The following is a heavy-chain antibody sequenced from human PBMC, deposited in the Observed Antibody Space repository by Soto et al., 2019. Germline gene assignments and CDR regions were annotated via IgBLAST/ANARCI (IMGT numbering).Heavy chain of an antibody. J-gene: IGHJ4*02. CDR2: IYYSGST. Sequence: SETLSLTCTVSGGSLSGYYWSWIRQPPGKGLEWIGYIYYSGSTNYNPSLKSRVTISVDTSKNQFSLKLSSVTAADTAVYYCARGIAAAGIGPDYWGQGTLVTVSS. CDR1: GGSLSGYY. V-gene: IGHV4-59*08. CDR3: ARGIAAAGIGPDY. D-gene: IGHD6-13*01.